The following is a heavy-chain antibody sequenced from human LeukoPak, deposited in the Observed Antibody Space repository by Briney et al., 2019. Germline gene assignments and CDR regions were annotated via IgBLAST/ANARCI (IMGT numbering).Heavy chain of an antibody. CDR2: IKYSGST. J-gene: IGHJ4*02. Sequence: SETLSLTCTVSGGSISSYYRSWIRQPPGKGLEWIGYIKYSGSTNYNPSLKSRVTISVDTSKNPVSLKLSSVTAADTSVYYCARGANSNHPGLDNWGQGTLVTVSS. V-gene: IGHV4-59*01. D-gene: IGHD4-11*01. CDR1: GGSISSYY. CDR3: ARGANSNHPGLDN.